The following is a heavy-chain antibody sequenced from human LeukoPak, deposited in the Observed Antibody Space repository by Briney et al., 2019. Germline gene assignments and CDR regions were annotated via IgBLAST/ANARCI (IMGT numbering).Heavy chain of an antibody. D-gene: IGHD1-1*01. CDR1: GFTFSSYS. Sequence: GGSLILSCAASGFTFSSYSMNWVRQAPGKGLEWVSSISSSSSYIYYADSVKGRFTISRDNAKNSLYLQMNSLRAEDTAVYYCARDIDWNDAGSFDYWGQGTLVTVSS. CDR2: ISSSSSYI. CDR3: ARDIDWNDAGSFDY. V-gene: IGHV3-21*01. J-gene: IGHJ4*02.